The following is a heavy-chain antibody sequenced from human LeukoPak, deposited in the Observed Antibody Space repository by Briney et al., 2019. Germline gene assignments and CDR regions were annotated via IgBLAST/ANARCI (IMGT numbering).Heavy chain of an antibody. Sequence: PGGSLRLSCAASGFTFSSYGMHWVRQAPGKGLEWVAVISYDGSNKYYADSAKGRFTISRDNSKNTLYLQMNSLRAEDTAVYYCAKEAITMVRGVLVSGYYYMDVWGKGTTVTISS. CDR2: ISYDGSNK. CDR1: GFTFSSYG. V-gene: IGHV3-30*18. J-gene: IGHJ6*03. CDR3: AKEAITMVRGVLVSGYYYMDV. D-gene: IGHD3-10*01.